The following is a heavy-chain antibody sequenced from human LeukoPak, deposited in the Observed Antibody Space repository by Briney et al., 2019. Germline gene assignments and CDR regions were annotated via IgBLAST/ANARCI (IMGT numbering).Heavy chain of an antibody. V-gene: IGHV1-46*01. CDR3: ARAPSRITIFGVVIRHADYFDY. CDR1: GYTFTGYY. Sequence: ASVKVSCKASGYTFTGYYMHWVRQAPGQGLEWMGIINPSGGSTSYAQKFQGRVTMTRDTSTSTVYMELNSLRSEDTAVYYCARAPSRITIFGVVIRHADYFDYWGQGTLVTVSS. CDR2: INPSGGST. J-gene: IGHJ4*02. D-gene: IGHD3-3*01.